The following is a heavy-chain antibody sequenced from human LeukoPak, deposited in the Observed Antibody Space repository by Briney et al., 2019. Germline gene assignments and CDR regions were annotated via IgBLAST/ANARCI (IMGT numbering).Heavy chain of an antibody. Sequence: SETLSLTCTVSGGSISSYYWSWIRQPAGKGLEGLEWIGRIYTSGSTTYNPSLKSRVTMSVDTSKNQFSLKLSSVTAADTAVYFCASMVTAGLLSPPYFDYWGQGTLVTVSS. V-gene: IGHV4-4*07. CDR2: IYTSGST. CDR1: GGSISSYY. CDR3: ASMVTAGLLSPPYFDY. J-gene: IGHJ4*02. D-gene: IGHD2-21*02.